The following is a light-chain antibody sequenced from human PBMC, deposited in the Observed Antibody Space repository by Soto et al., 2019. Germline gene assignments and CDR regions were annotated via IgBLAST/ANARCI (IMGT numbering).Light chain of an antibody. CDR3: QQRYINTAWT. CDR2: AAX. CDR1: HSSTTI. V-gene: IGKV1-39*01. J-gene: IGKJ1*01. Sequence: PSSLSSSVGDSVTINXRASHSSTTILNWYQQKAGNXPKLLXXAAXTLQIGVPSRFSGSGSGTDFTLTITNLQPEDFAIYYCQQRYINTAWTVGHCTTVEI.